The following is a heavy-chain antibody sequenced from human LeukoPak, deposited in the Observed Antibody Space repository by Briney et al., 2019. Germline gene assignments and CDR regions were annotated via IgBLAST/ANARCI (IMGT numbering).Heavy chain of an antibody. CDR3: ARGPYYYDILTGYSRDGAFDI. CDR2: INHSGST. J-gene: IGHJ3*02. Sequence: SETLSLTCAVYGGSFSGYYWSWIRQPPGKGLEWIGEINHSGSTNYNPSLKSRVTISVDTSKNQFSLKLSSVTAADTAVYYCARGPYYYDILTGYSRDGAFDIWGQGTMVTVSS. CDR1: GGSFSGYY. D-gene: IGHD3-9*01. V-gene: IGHV4-34*01.